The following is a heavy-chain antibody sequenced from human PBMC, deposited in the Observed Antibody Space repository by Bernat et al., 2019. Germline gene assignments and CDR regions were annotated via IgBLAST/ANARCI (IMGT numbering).Heavy chain of an antibody. J-gene: IGHJ4*02. CDR3: ARYSGYDHTSDY. CDR2: ISSSGSTI. V-gene: IGHV3-48*03. CDR1: GFTFSSYE. Sequence: EVQLVESGGGLVQPGGSLRLSCAASGFTFSSYEMNWVHQAPGKGLEWVSYISSSGSTIYYADSVKGRFTISRDNAKNSLYLQMNSLRAEDTAVYYCARYSGYDHTSDYWGQGTLVTVSS. D-gene: IGHD5-12*01.